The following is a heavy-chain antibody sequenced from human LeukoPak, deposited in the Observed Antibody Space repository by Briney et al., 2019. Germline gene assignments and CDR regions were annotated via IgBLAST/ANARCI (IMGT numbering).Heavy chain of an antibody. J-gene: IGHJ6*03. CDR3: ARLTKNDSGSFRFGKKKRGYMDV. CDR1: GGSISSHY. V-gene: IGHV4-59*11. Sequence: SETLSLTCTVSGGSISSHYWSWIRQSPGKGLEWIGYIYYSGSTNYNPSLKSRVTISVDTSKNQFSLKLSSVTAADTAVYYCARLTKNDSGSFRFGKKKRGYMDVWGKGTTVTISS. CDR2: IYYSGST. D-gene: IGHD3-10*01.